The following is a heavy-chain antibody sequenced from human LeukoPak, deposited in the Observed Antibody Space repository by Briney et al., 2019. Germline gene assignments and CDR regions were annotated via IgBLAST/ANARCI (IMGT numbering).Heavy chain of an antibody. V-gene: IGHV3-48*03. CDR2: ISGSGSTR. Sequence: GGPLRLSCSASGFTFSSYEMNWVRQAPGKGLEWVSYISGSGSTRYYADSVKGRFTISRDNAKNSLYLQMNSLRAEDTALYYCARVEQQLVRGYWGQGTLVTVSS. J-gene: IGHJ4*02. D-gene: IGHD6-13*01. CDR1: GFTFSSYE. CDR3: ARVEQQLVRGY.